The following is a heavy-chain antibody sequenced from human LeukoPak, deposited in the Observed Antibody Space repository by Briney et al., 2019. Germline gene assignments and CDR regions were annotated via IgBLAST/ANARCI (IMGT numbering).Heavy chain of an antibody. J-gene: IGHJ4*02. V-gene: IGHV4-59*10. D-gene: IGHD1/OR15-1a*01. CDR2: IYGSGSS. Sequence: SETLSLTCTVSGASISTYYWGWIRQPPGKGLEWIGRIYGSGSSNYNPSLKSRVTISVDTSKNQFSLSLRSVTAADTAIYFCTRYQNNHCFYFVSWGERALVPVSS. CDR3: TRYQNNHCFYFVS. CDR1: GASISTYY.